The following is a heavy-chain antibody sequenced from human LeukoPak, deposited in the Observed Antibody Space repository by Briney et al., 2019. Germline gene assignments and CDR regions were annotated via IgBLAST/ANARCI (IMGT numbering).Heavy chain of an antibody. D-gene: IGHD6-13*01. CDR3: ARDGSPWDS. J-gene: IGHJ4*02. Sequence: GGSLRLSCVVSGFTFKAYWMSWVRQAPGKGLEWVANMNQDGSEKYYVDSAKGRFTISRDNAKNLLFLQMNSLRAEDTAVYYCARDGSPWDSWGQGTLVTVPS. CDR1: GFTFKAYW. CDR2: MNQDGSEK. V-gene: IGHV3-7*01.